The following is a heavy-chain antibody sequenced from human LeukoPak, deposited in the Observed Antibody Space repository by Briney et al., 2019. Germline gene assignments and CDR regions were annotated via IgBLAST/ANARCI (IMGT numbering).Heavy chain of an antibody. D-gene: IGHD1-14*01. CDR1: GFTSSNYG. V-gene: IGHV3-33*08. J-gene: IGHJ4*02. CDR3: ARDLNREDFDY. Sequence: GGSLRLSCAASGFTSSNYGMHWVRQAPGKGLEWVAIIWLDGSATYYGDSVKGRFTVSRDNSNNTLYLQMNSLRVEDTAVYYCARDLNREDFDYWGQGTLVAVSS. CDR2: IWLDGSAT.